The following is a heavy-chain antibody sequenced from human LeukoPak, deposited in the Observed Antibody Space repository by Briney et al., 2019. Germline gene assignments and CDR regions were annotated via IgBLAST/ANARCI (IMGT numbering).Heavy chain of an antibody. V-gene: IGHV3-11*04. J-gene: IGHJ4*02. Sequence: KPGGSLRLSCAASGFTFSDYYMGWIRQAPGKGLEWVSYISSSGSTIYYADSVKGRFTISRDNAKNSLYLQMNSLRAEDTAVYYCARELYYGSGSYLDYWGQGTLVTVSS. CDR1: GFTFSDYY. D-gene: IGHD3-10*01. CDR3: ARELYYGSGSYLDY. CDR2: ISSSGSTI.